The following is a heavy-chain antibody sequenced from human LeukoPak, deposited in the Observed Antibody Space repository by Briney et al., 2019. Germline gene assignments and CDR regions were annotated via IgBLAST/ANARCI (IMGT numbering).Heavy chain of an antibody. V-gene: IGHV1-18*01. CDR3: ARDLDWGPGVNFDY. D-gene: IGHD7-27*01. J-gene: IGHJ4*02. Sequence: KLQGRVTMTTDTSTSTAYMELRSLRSDDTAVYYCARDLDWGPGVNFDYWGQGTLVTVSS.